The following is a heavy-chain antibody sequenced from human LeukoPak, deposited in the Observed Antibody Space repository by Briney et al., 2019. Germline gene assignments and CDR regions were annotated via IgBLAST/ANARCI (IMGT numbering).Heavy chain of an antibody. CDR2: TYYRSKLYN. CDR3: ARTSGWAANYYSSYMDV. V-gene: IGHV6-1*01. CDR1: GDRFSSNSAA. J-gene: IGHJ6*03. Sequence: SQTLSLIYAISGDRFSSNSAAWNSIRQSPSRGLEWLGRTYYRSKLYNDYAGSVKSRITINPDTCKNQFSLQLNSVTPEDTAVYYCARTSGWAANYYSSYMDVWDKGTTVTISS. D-gene: IGHD6-19*01.